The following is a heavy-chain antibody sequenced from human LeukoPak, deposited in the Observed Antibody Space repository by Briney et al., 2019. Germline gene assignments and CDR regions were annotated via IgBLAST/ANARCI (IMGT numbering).Heavy chain of an antibody. D-gene: IGHD3-10*01. CDR1: GFTFSTYA. V-gene: IGHV3-23*01. J-gene: IGHJ1*01. CDR2: ISSNGEIT. Sequence: GGSLRLSCAASGFTFSTYAMSWVRQAPGKGLEWVSDISSNGEITNYADSVKGRFTISRDNYENTLDLQMDSLRAEDTAVYYCARDGGDYLRVQDWGQGTLVTVSS. CDR3: ARDGGDYLRVQD.